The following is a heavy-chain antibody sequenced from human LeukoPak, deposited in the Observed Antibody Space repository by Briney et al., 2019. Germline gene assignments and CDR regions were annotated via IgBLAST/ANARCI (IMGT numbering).Heavy chain of an antibody. CDR2: IIPILGIA. CDR3: ARDSQLLLDY. Sequence: SVKVSCKASGYTFTSYYMHWVRQAPGQGLEWMGRIIPILGIANYAQKFQGRVTITADKSTSTAYMELSSLRSEDTAVYYCARDSQLLLDYWGQGTLVTVSS. CDR1: GYTFTSYY. D-gene: IGHD2-2*01. V-gene: IGHV1-69*04. J-gene: IGHJ4*02.